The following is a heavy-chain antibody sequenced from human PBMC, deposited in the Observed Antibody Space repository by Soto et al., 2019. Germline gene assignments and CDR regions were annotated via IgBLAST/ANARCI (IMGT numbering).Heavy chain of an antibody. D-gene: IGHD1-1*01. J-gene: IGHJ6*02. CDR2: ISAYNGKT. Sequence: QVQLVQSGGEVKKPGASVKLSCTASGYTFTSYGISWVRQAPGQGLEWMGWISAYNGKTNYAHNVQGRVTMTTDTSTRTAYMDLRSLRSDDTAVYYCARGDDVNYYHGMDVWGQGTTVTVSS. CDR3: ARGDDVNYYHGMDV. V-gene: IGHV1-18*01. CDR1: GYTFTSYG.